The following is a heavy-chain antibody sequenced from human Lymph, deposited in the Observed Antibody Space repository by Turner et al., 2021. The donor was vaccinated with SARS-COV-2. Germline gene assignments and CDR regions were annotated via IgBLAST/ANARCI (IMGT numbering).Heavy chain of an antibody. CDR1: GYTLTELA. D-gene: IGHD2-15*01. V-gene: IGHV1-24*01. J-gene: IGHJ6*02. CDR3: ATVLCTGSSCYYYGMDV. Sequence: QVQLVQSGADVKKPGASVKVCCKVSGYTLTELAIHWVRQAPGKGLEWMGGFDPEDGEIIYAQKFQGRVTMTEDTSTDTAYMELSSLRSEDTAVYYCATVLCTGSSCYYYGMDVWGQGTTVTVSS. CDR2: FDPEDGEI.